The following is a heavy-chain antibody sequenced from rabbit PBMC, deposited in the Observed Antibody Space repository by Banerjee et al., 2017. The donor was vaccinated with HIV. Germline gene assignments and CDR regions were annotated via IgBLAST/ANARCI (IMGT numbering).Heavy chain of an antibody. D-gene: IGHD1-1*01. Sequence: QEQLVESGGGLVQPGGSLTLTCTASGVSFSVSSYMCWVRQAPGKGLEWIACIDAGSSDFTYFASWAKGRFTISKTSSTTVTLQMTSLTAADTATYFCARDTSSSFSSYGMDLWGPGTLVTVS. CDR2: IDAGSSDFT. V-gene: IGHV1S45*01. CDR1: GVSFSVSSY. J-gene: IGHJ6*01. CDR3: ARDTSSSFSSYGMDL.